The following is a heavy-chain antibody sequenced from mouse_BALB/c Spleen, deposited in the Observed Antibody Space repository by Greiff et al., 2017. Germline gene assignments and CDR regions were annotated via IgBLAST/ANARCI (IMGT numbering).Heavy chain of an antibody. J-gene: IGHJ4*01. V-gene: IGHV2-6-7*01. CDR3: ARDGGYDGYPYAMEN. Sequence: VQLVESGPGLVAPSQSLSITCTVSGFSLTGYGVNWVRQPPGKGLEWLGVIWGDGSTDYNSALKSRLSTSKDNSKGQVFLKMNSLQTDDTARYYCARDGGYDGYPYAMENWGQGTSVTVSA. D-gene: IGHD2-3*01. CDR1: GFSLTGYG. CDR2: IWGDGST.